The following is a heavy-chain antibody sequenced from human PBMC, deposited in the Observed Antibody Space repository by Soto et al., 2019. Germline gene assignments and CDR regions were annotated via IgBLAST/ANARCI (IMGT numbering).Heavy chain of an antibody. V-gene: IGHV1-2*04. CDR1: GYTFTVYY. CDR3: ESQEDLSSWFLLDV. CDR2: INPNSGGT. J-gene: IGHJ6*02. D-gene: IGHD6-13*01. Sequence: GLVNVSCKASGYTFTVYYMHWVLQAPGQGLEWMGWINPNSGGTNYAQKFQGWVTMTRDTSISTAYMELSRLRSDDTAVYYCESQEDLSSWFLLDVWGQGTTVTVSS.